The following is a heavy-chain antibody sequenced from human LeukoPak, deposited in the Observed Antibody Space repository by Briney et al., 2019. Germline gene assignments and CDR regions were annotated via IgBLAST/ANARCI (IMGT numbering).Heavy chain of an antibody. J-gene: IGHJ4*02. V-gene: IGHV3-21*01. D-gene: IGHD1-26*01. CDR3: ARDRAGSYYQSGFFDY. CDR1: GFTFCSYS. CDR2: IISSRSYI. Sequence: KPGGSLRLSCAAAGFTFCSYSMNWVRQAPGKGLEWVSSIISSRSYIYYADSVKGRFTISRDNAKNSLYLQMNSLRAEDTAVYYCARDRAGSYYQSGFFDYWGQGTLVTVSS.